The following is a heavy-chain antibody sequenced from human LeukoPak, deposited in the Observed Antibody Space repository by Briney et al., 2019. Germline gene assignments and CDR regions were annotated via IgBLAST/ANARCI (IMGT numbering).Heavy chain of an antibody. CDR1: GFTFSSYA. D-gene: IGHD4-17*01. Sequence: GGSLRLSCAASGFTFSSYAMHWVRQAPGKGLEWVAVISYDGSNKYYADSVKGRFTISRDNSKNTLYLQMNSLRAEDTAVYYCARLFYDYGDYAMLPGGGDFDYWGQGTLVTVSS. CDR3: ARLFYDYGDYAMLPGGGDFDY. V-gene: IGHV3-30*04. CDR2: ISYDGSNK. J-gene: IGHJ4*02.